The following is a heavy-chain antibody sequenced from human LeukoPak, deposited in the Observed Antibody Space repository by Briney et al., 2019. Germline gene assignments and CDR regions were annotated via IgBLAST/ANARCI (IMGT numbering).Heavy chain of an antibody. CDR3: ARTDIVVVPAASYYYYGMDF. J-gene: IGHJ6*02. Sequence: ASVKVSCKASGYTFTGYYMHWVRQAPGQGLEWMGWINPNSGGTNYAQKFQGRVTMTRDTSISTAYMELSRLRSDDTAVYYCARTDIVVVPAASYYYYGMDFWGQGTTVTVSS. CDR1: GYTFTGYY. V-gene: IGHV1-2*02. D-gene: IGHD2-2*01. CDR2: INPNSGGT.